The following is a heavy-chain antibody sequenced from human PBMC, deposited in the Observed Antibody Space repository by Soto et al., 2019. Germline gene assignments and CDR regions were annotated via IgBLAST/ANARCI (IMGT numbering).Heavy chain of an antibody. V-gene: IGHV4-59*12. CDR3: ARGRWLRSAFDY. D-gene: IGHD5-12*01. CDR2: VHFTGST. Sequence: SETLSLTCTVSGVSMSGYYWTWIRQSPGKGLEWIGCVHFTGSTDYSPSLKSRVNISLDTSKNQFSLNLTSVTAADTAVYYCARGRWLRSAFDYWGPGTLVTVSS. CDR1: GVSMSGYY. J-gene: IGHJ4*02.